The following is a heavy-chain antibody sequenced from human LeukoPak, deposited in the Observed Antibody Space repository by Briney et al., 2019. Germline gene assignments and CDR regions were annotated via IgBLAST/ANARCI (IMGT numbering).Heavy chain of an antibody. CDR1: GYSISSGYY. Sequence: SETLSLTCAVSGYSISSGYYWGWIRQPPGKGLEWIGSIYHSGSTYYNPSLKSRVTISVDTSKNQFPLKLSSVTAADKAVYYCASGTLDAFDIWGQGTMVTVSS. D-gene: IGHD3-10*01. V-gene: IGHV4-38-2*01. CDR3: ASGTLDAFDI. CDR2: IYHSGST. J-gene: IGHJ3*02.